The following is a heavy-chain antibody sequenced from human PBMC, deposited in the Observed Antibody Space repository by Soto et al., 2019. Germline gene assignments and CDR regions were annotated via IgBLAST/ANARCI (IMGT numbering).Heavy chain of an antibody. Sequence: EVQLLESGGGLVQPGGSLRLSCAASGFTFSSYAMSWVRQAPGKGLEWVSAISGSGGSTYYADSVKGRFTISRDNSKNTLYLQMNSLRAEDTAVYYCAKSLRGWVSTPYYYYGMDVWGQGTTVTVSS. CDR1: GFTFSSYA. J-gene: IGHJ6*02. D-gene: IGHD1-26*01. V-gene: IGHV3-23*01. CDR3: AKSLRGWVSTPYYYYGMDV. CDR2: ISGSGGST.